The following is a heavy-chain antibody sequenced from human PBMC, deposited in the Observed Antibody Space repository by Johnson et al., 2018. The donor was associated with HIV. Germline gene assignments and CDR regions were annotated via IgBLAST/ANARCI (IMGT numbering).Heavy chain of an antibody. CDR2: TRDKANSYST. CDR1: GFTFSDHY. D-gene: IGHD6-19*01. Sequence: MQLVESGGGLVQPGGSLRLSCAASGFTFSDHYMDWVRQAPGKGLEWIARTRDKANSYSTEYAASVKGRFIISRDGLKDSLYLQMNSLKSEDTAVYFCARRAYTSGWYAAFDLWGQGTMVTVSS. J-gene: IGHJ3*01. CDR3: ARRAYTSGWYAAFDL. V-gene: IGHV3-72*01.